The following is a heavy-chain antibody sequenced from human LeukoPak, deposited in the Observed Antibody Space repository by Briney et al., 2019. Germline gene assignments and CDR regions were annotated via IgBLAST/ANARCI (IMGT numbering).Heavy chain of an antibody. J-gene: IGHJ4*02. D-gene: IGHD3-10*01. CDR3: ARVGYYSSGPFSYFDY. CDR1: GFTFSRYA. CDR2: ISYDGSNE. Sequence: GGSLRLSCAASGFTFSRYAMQWVRQAPGKGLEWVAVISYDGSNEYYADSVKGRFTISRDSSENTLYLQMNSLRVEDTAVYYCARVGYYSSGPFSYFDYWGQGTLVTVSS. V-gene: IGHV3-30-3*01.